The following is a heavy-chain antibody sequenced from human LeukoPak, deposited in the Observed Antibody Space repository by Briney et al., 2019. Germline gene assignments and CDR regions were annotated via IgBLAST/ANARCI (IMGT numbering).Heavy chain of an antibody. D-gene: IGHD2-15*01. CDR2: ISSSGSTI. J-gene: IGHJ6*03. CDR3: ARDRGPPYYYYYMDV. V-gene: IGHV3-48*04. CDR1: GFTFSSYG. Sequence: GGSLRLSCAASGFTFSSYGMHWVRQAPGKGLEWVSYISSSGSTIYYADSVKGRFTISRDNAKNSLYLQMNSLRAEDTAVYYCARDRGPPYYYYYMDVWGKGTTVTISS.